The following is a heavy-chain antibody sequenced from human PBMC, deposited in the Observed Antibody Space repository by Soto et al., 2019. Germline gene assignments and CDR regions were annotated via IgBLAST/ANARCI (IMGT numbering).Heavy chain of an antibody. CDR1: GGSISSGGYY. CDR3: ARGSRRETAMVLDAFDI. CDR2: IYYSWIT. J-gene: IGHJ3*02. V-gene: IGHV4-31*03. Sequence: SLCLTCTVSGGSISSGGYYWSWIRQHPGKGLEWIGYIYYSWITYYNPSLQSRVTISVDTSKKQFSLKLSSVTAADTAVYSCARGSRRETAMVLDAFDIWGQGTTVTVSS. D-gene: IGHD5-18*01.